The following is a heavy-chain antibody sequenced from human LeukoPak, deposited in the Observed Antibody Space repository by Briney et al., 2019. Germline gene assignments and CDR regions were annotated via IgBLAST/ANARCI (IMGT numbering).Heavy chain of an antibody. Sequence: GRSLRLSCAASGFTFSNYGMHWVRQAPGKGLEWVAVISYDGSNKYYADSVKGRFTISRDTSNNTLYLQMNSLRAEDTAVYYCAKSAFYDNSRYLGYWGQGTLVTVSS. J-gene: IGHJ4*02. CDR1: GFTFSNYG. CDR3: AKSAFYDNSRYLGY. V-gene: IGHV3-30*18. CDR2: ISYDGSNK. D-gene: IGHD3-22*01.